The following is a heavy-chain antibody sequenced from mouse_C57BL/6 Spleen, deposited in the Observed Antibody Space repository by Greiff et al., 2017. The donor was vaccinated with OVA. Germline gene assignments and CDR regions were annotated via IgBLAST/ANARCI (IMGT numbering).Heavy chain of an antibody. CDR3: ASPYYGSSYGAY. Sequence: VQVVESGPELVKPGASVKISCKASGYAFSSSWMNWVKQRPGKGLEWIGRIYPGDGDTNYNGKFKGKATLTADKSSSTAYMQLSSLTSEDSAVYFCASPYYGSSYGAYWGQGTLVTVSA. CDR1: GYAFSSSW. J-gene: IGHJ3*01. CDR2: IYPGDGDT. D-gene: IGHD1-1*01. V-gene: IGHV1-82*01.